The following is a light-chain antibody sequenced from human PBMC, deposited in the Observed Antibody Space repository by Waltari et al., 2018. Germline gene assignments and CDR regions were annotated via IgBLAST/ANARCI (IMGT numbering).Light chain of an antibody. V-gene: IGLV2-14*01. J-gene: IGLJ2*01. CDR3: SSYTSGSTPLV. CDR2: EVI. Sequence: QSALTQPASVSGSPGQSITISCTGTGSDLNGNNYVSWYQQHPGKAPTLMIYEVINRPSGVSIRFSGSKSGNTASLTISGLQAEDEADYYCSSYTSGSTPLVFGGGTKLTVL. CDR1: GSDLNGNNY.